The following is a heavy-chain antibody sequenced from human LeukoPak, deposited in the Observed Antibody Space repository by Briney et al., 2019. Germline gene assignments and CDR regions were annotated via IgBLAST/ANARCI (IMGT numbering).Heavy chain of an antibody. D-gene: IGHD2-15*01. CDR1: GFTVSSNY. V-gene: IGHV3-20*04. Sequence: GGSLRLSCAASGFTVSSNYMSWVRQAPGKGLEWVSGINWNGGSTGYADSVKGRFTISRDNAKNSLYLQMNSLRAEDTALYYCARVGYCSGGSCYWPENNWGQGTLVTVSS. CDR3: ARVGYCSGGSCYWPENN. CDR2: INWNGGST. J-gene: IGHJ4*02.